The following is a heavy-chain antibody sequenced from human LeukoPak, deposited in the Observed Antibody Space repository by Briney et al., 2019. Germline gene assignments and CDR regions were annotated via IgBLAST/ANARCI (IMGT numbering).Heavy chain of an antibody. CDR3: ARGSGAGGYDSRRYYYYYYMDV. D-gene: IGHD5-12*01. Sequence: SETLSLTCAVYGGSFSGYYWSWIRQPPGKGLEWMGEINHSGSTNYNPSLKSRVTISVDTSKSQFSLKLSSVTAADTAVYYCARGSGAGGYDSRRYYYYYYMDVWGKGTTVTVSS. CDR2: INHSGST. J-gene: IGHJ6*03. CDR1: GGSFSGYY. V-gene: IGHV4-34*01.